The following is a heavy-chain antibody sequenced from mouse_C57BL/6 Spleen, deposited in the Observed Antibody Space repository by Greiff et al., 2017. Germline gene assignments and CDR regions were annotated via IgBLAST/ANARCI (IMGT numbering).Heavy chain of an antibody. Sequence: LQQSGASVKISCKASGYAFSSYWKYWVKQRPGKGLEWNGQIYPGDGDTNYNGKFKGKATLTADKSSCTAYMQLSSLTSEDSAVYFCARYGTTVVGYYAMGYWGQGASVTVSS. CDR2: IYPGDGDT. V-gene: IGHV1-80*01. CDR1: GYAFSSYW. J-gene: IGHJ4*01. CDR3: ARYGTTVVGYYAMGY. D-gene: IGHD1-1*01.